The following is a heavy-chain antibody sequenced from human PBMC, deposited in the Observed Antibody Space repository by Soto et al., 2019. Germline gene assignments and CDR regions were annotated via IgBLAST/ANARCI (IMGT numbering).Heavy chain of an antibody. CDR1: GFTRSSNY. CDR2: IYSGGST. D-gene: IGHD1-26*01. CDR3: ARDKKKRSHSPRGAFDI. V-gene: IGHV3-66*01. J-gene: IGHJ3*02. Sequence: PGGSLRLSCAASGFTRSSNYMSWVRQAPGKGLEWVSVIYSGGSTYYADSVKGRFTISRDNSKNTLYLQMNSLRAEDTAVYYCARDKKKRSHSPRGAFDIWGQGTMVTVSS.